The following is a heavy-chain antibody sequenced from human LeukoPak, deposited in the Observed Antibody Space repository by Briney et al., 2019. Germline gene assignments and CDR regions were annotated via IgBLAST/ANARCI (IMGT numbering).Heavy chain of an antibody. Sequence: GGSLRLSCAASGFPFNSFWMHWVRHAPGKGLVWVSDMNEYSTTIRYADSVKGRLTIPRDNAKSILYLQMNNLRAEDTAMYFCARGGVNPVDHWGQGTLVTVSS. CDR2: MNEYSTTI. CDR3: ARGGVNPVDH. CDR1: GFPFNSFW. D-gene: IGHD1-14*01. V-gene: IGHV3-74*01. J-gene: IGHJ4*02.